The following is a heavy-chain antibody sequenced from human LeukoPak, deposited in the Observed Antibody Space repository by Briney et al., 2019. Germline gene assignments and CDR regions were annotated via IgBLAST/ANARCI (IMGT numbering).Heavy chain of an antibody. D-gene: IGHD3-22*01. CDR1: GYTFTGYG. CDR2: ISAYNGNT. V-gene: IGHV1-18*01. J-gene: IGHJ4*02. CDR3: AREEGYYDSSGYSPSDY. Sequence: ASVKVSCKASGYTFTGYGISWVRQAPGQGLEWMGWISAYNGNTNYAQKLQGRVTMTTDTSTSTAYMELRSLRSDDTAVYYCAREEGYYDSSGYSPSDYWGQGTLVTVSS.